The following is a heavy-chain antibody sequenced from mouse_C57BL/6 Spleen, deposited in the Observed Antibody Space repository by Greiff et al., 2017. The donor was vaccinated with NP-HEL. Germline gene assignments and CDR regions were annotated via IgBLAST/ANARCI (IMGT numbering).Heavy chain of an antibody. CDR3: AISSPYWYFDV. CDR1: GYAFTNYL. V-gene: IGHV1-54*01. J-gene: IGHJ1*03. D-gene: IGHD1-1*01. Sequence: VQLQESGAELVRPGTSVKVSCKASGYAFTNYLIEWVKQRPGQGLEWIGVINPGSGGTNYNEKFKGKATLTADKSSSTAYMQLSSLTSEDSAVYFCAISSPYWYFDVWGTGTTVTVSS. CDR2: INPGSGGT.